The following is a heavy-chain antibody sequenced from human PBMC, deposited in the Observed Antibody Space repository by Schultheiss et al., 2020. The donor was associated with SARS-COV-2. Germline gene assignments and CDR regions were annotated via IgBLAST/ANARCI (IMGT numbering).Heavy chain of an antibody. Sequence: GGSLRLSCAASGFTFSSYSMNWVRQAPGKGLEWVSVISASGGSTYYADSVKGRFTISRDNSKNTLYLQMNSLRAEVTAVYYCASSSGWYIPYFDYWGQGTLVTVSS. J-gene: IGHJ4*02. CDR1: GFTFSSYS. CDR2: ISASGGST. CDR3: ASSSGWYIPYFDY. V-gene: IGHV3-23*01. D-gene: IGHD6-19*01.